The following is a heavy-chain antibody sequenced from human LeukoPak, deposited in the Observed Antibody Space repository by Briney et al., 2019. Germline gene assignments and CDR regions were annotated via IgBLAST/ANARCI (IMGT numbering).Heavy chain of an antibody. CDR1: GFTFSSYS. Sequence: GGSLRLSCAASGFTFSSYSMNWVRQAPGKGLEWVSSISSSSSDIYYADSVKGRFTISRDNAKNSLYLQMNSLRADDTAVYYCARDVDTAYPDYWGQGTLVTASS. CDR2: ISSSSSDI. CDR3: ARDVDTAYPDY. J-gene: IGHJ4*02. D-gene: IGHD5-18*01. V-gene: IGHV3-21*01.